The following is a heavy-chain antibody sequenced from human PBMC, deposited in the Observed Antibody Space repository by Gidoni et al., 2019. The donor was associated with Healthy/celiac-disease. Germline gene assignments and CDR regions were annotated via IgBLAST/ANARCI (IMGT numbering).Heavy chain of an antibody. CDR3: AKDLVSPTHGWCDP. Sequence: EVQLLESGGGWVQPGGSLRLSCAGSGFPFRIYAMRWVRQPPGKGLDWVSAISGSCGSTYYAESVKGRLTISRDNSKNTLYLQMNSLRAEDTAVYYCAKDLVSPTHGWCDPWGQGTLVTVSS. J-gene: IGHJ5*02. D-gene: IGHD2-15*01. V-gene: IGHV3-23*01. CDR2: ISGSCGST. CDR1: GFPFRIYA.